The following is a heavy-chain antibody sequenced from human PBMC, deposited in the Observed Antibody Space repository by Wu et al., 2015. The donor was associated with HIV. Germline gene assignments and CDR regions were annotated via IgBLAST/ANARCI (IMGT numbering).Heavy chain of an antibody. J-gene: IGHJ4*02. D-gene: IGHD6-6*01. V-gene: IGHV1-69*12. Sequence: QVQLVQSGAEVKKPGSSVKVSCKASGGTFSSYAISWVRQAPGQGLEWMGGIIPIFGTANYAQKFQGRVTITADESTSTAYMELSSLRSEDTAVYYCARDPHDAAQAYSTSRDYWGQGNPGHRLL. CDR3: ARDPHDAAQAYSTSRDY. CDR2: IIPIFGTA. CDR1: GGTFSSYA.